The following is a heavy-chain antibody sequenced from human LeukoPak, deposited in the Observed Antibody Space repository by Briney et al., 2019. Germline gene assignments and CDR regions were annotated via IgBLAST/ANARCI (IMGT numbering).Heavy chain of an antibody. D-gene: IGHD3-3*01. V-gene: IGHV1-2*02. CDR1: GYTFTGYY. CDR2: INPNSGRT. CDR3: ARAMNSTYYDFWSGPPIYYYYGMDV. J-gene: IGHJ6*02. Sequence: ASVKVSCKASGYTFTGYYMHWVRQAPGQGLEWMGWINPNSGRTNSAQKFQGRVTMTRDTSISTAYMELSRLRSDDTAVYYCARAMNSTYYDFWSGPPIYYYYGMDVWGQGTTVTVSS.